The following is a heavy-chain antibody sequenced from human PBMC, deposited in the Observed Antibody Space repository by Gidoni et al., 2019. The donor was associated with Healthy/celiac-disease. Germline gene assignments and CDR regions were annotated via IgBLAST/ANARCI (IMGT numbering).Heavy chain of an antibody. CDR2: IKQDGSEK. J-gene: IGHJ4*02. D-gene: IGHD2-21*02. V-gene: IGHV3-7*03. Sequence: EVQLVESGGGLVQPGGSLRLSCAASGFTFSSYWMSWVRQAPGKGLEWVANIKQDGSEKYYVDSVKGRFTISRDNAKNSLYLQMNSLRAEDTAVYYCARDPGGDSHIFDYWGQGTLVTVSS. CDR1: GFTFSSYW. CDR3: ARDPGGDSHIFDY.